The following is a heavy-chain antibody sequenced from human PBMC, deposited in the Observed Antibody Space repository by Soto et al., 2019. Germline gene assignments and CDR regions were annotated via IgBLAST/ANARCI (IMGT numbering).Heavy chain of an antibody. CDR1: GFTFSNYA. J-gene: IGHJ4*02. Sequence: EVQLLESGGGLAQPGASLRLSCAASGFTFSNYAMSWVHQAPGKGLEWVSSITGSGDYTYYADSVKGRFTISRDNSKNTLYLQMNSLRAGDTAVYYCAKARYFDSTGYLYYFDYWGQGTLITVSS. V-gene: IGHV3-23*01. CDR2: ITGSGDYT. CDR3: AKARYFDSTGYLYYFDY. D-gene: IGHD3-22*01.